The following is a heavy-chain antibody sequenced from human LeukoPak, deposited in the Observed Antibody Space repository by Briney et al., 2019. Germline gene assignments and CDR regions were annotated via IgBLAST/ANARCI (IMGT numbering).Heavy chain of an antibody. CDR2: ISSSGDST. J-gene: IGHJ4*02. Sequence: GGSLRLSCAASGFTFSFYAMSWVRQAPGKGLEWVSAISSSGDSTYYTDSARGRFTISRDNSNNTLFLQMNSLRADDTAVYYCASVEWFGDLTFEGWGRGTLVTVSS. D-gene: IGHD3-10*01. CDR1: GFTFSFYA. CDR3: ASVEWFGDLTFEG. V-gene: IGHV3-23*01.